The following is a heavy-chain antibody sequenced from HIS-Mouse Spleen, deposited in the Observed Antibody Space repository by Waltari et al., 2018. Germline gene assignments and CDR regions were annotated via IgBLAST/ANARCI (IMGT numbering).Heavy chain of an antibody. V-gene: IGHV4-39*07. CDR2: IYYSGRT. J-gene: IGHJ4*02. CDR1: GGSISSSSYY. Sequence: QLQLQESGPGLVKPSETLSLTCTVSGGSISSSSYYWGWIRQPPGKGLERLGSIYYSGRTYYNPSLKSRVTISVDTSKNQFSLKLSSVTAADTAVYYCARGTYYYDSSGYPGNFDYWGQGTLVTVSS. D-gene: IGHD3-22*01. CDR3: ARGTYYYDSSGYPGNFDY.